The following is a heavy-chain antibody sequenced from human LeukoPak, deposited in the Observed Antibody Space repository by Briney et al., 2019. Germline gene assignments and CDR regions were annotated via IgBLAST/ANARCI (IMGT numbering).Heavy chain of an antibody. CDR1: GYTFTSYA. D-gene: IGHD2-8*01. CDR2: INAGNGNT. V-gene: IGHV1-3*01. CDR3: ARSLLMVYYYYMDV. Sequence: ASVKVSCKASGYTFTSYAMHWVRQAPGQRLEWMGWINAGNGNTKYSQKFQGRVTITRDTSASTAYMELSSLRSDDTAVYYCARSLLMVYYYYMDVWGKGTTVTVSS. J-gene: IGHJ6*03.